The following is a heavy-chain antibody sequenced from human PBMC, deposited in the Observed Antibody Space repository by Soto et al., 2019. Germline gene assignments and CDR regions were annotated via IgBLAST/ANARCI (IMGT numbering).Heavy chain of an antibody. CDR1: GDSVSSNSAA. J-gene: IGHJ5*02. D-gene: IGHD6-19*01. Sequence: SQTLSLTCAISGDSVSSNSAAWNWIRQSPSRGLEWLGRTYFRSKWQYGYVVPVRSRITIKADTSKNQFSLQLNSVTPEDTAVYYCARSEQWLTTWGQGTLVTVSS. CDR3: ARSEQWLTT. CDR2: TYFRSKWQY. V-gene: IGHV6-1*01.